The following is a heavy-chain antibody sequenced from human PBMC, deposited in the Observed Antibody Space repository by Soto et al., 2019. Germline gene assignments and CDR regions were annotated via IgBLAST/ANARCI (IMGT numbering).Heavy chain of an antibody. J-gene: IGHJ5*02. CDR3: ARAPRGGSSPPPVWWFAP. D-gene: IGHD6-6*01. Sequence: QVQLVQSGAEVKKPGSSVKVSCKASGGTFSSYAISWVRQAPGQGLEWMGGIIPIFGTANYAQKFQGRVTITADKSTSPAYMELSSLRSEDTAVYYCARAPRGGSSPPPVWWFAPWGQGTLVTVSS. CDR1: GGTFSSYA. V-gene: IGHV1-69*06. CDR2: IIPIFGTA.